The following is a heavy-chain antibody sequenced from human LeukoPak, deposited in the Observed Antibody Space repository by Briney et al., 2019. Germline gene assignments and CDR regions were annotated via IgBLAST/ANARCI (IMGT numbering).Heavy chain of an antibody. J-gene: IGHJ1*01. CDR1: GYTFTGYY. Sequence: ASVKVSCKASGYTFTGYYMHWVRQAPGQGLEWMGWINPNSGGTNYAQKFQGRVTMTRDTSISTAYMELSRLRSDDTAVYYCARERGGPTSNLEWFQSDRNEYFQHWGQGTLVTVSS. V-gene: IGHV1-2*02. CDR3: ARERGGPTSNLEWFQSDRNEYFQH. CDR2: INPNSGGT. D-gene: IGHD3-3*01.